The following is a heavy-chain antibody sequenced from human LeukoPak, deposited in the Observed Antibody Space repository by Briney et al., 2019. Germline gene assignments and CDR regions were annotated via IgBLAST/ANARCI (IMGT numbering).Heavy chain of an antibody. J-gene: IGHJ4*02. CDR2: ISSSSTI. V-gene: IGHV3-48*04. CDR3: ARDGYCSGSSCYSTTDY. D-gene: IGHD2-15*01. Sequence: GGSLRLSCPASGFAFSSYSMNWVRQVPGKGLEWVSYISSSSTIYYADSVKGRFTISRDNAKNSLYLQMNSLRAEDTAVYYCARDGYCSGSSCYSTTDYWGQGTLVTVSS. CDR1: GFAFSSYS.